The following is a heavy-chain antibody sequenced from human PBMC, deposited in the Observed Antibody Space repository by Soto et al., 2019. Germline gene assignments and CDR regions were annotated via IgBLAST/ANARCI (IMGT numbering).Heavy chain of an antibody. V-gene: IGHV3-23*01. CDR2: ISGSGGST. Sequence: GGSLRLSCAASGFTFSSYAMNWVRQAPGQGLEWVSAISGSGGSTYYADSVKGRFTISRGSSKNTLNLQMNSLRAEDLAVYYCAKAEKVGYNFWSGFPYFASWGQGTMVTVSS. J-gene: IGHJ4*02. CDR3: AKAEKVGYNFWSGFPYFAS. D-gene: IGHD3-3*01. CDR1: GFTFSSYA.